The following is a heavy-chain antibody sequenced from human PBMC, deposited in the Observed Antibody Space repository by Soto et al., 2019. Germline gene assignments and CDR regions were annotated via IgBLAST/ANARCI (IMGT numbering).Heavy chain of an antibody. D-gene: IGHD3-16*01. CDR3: AKGSGGGM. J-gene: IGHJ4*02. V-gene: IGHV3-30*18. Sequence: QVQLVESGGGVVQPGRSLRLSCAASGFTFSSYGMHWVRQAPGKGLEWVAVISYDGSNKYYADSVKGRFTISRDNSKNTLYLQMNSLRAEDTAVYYCAKGSGGGMWGQGTLVTVSS. CDR1: GFTFSSYG. CDR2: ISYDGSNK.